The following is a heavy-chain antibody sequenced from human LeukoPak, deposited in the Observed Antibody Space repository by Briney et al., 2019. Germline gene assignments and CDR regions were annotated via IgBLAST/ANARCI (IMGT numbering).Heavy chain of an antibody. D-gene: IGHD1-26*01. J-gene: IGHJ4*02. CDR3: ARYRGRVGAALY. CDR2: INWSGGTT. CDR1: GFTLDDYG. Sequence: GGSLRFSCAASGFTLDDYGMNWVRQAPGKGLEWVSGINWSGGTTDYADSVKGRFIISTDNAKNTLYLQMTGLRAEDTAFYYCARYRGRVGAALYSGQGTLVTVSS. V-gene: IGHV3-20*04.